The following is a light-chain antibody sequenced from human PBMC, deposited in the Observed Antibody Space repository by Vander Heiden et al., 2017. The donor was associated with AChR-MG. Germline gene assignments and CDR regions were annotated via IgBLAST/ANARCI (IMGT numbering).Light chain of an antibody. J-gene: IGLJ2*01. V-gene: IGLV2-11*01. CDR3: CSYAGTNTFVV. CDR2: DVS. CDR1: SSDVGGYNY. Sequence: QSALTQPRSVSGSPGQSVTISCTRTSSDVGGYNYVSWYQQHPGKAPKLMIDDVSKRPSGVPDRFSGSKSGNTASLTISGLQAEDDTDYYCCSYAGTNTFVVCGGGTKLTVL.